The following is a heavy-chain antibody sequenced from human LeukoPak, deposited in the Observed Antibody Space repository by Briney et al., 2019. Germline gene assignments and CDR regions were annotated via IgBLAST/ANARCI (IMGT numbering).Heavy chain of an antibody. V-gene: IGHV4-61*10. D-gene: IGHD3-10*01. CDR1: GGSISSGSYY. CDR2: IYYSGST. CDR3: ARTGLLNWYFDL. J-gene: IGHJ2*01. Sequence: SETLSLTCTVSGGSISSGSYYWSWIRQPAGKGLEWIGYIYYSGSTNYNPSLKSRVTMSVDTSKNQFSLKLSSVTALDTAVYYCARTGLLNWYFDLWGRGTLVTVSS.